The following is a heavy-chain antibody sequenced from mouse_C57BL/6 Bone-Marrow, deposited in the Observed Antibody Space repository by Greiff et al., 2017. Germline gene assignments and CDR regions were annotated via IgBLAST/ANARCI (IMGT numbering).Heavy chain of an antibody. D-gene: IGHD2-4*01. V-gene: IGHV5-17*01. CDR3: ARPDDYAWFAY. J-gene: IGHJ3*01. CDR2: ISSGSSTI. CDR1: GFTFSDYG. Sequence: DVMLVESGGGLVKPGGSLKLSCAASGFTFSDYGMHWVRQAPEKGLEWVAYISSGSSTIYYADTVKGRFTISRDNAKNTLFLQMTSLRSEDTAMYYCARPDDYAWFAYWGQGTLVTVSA.